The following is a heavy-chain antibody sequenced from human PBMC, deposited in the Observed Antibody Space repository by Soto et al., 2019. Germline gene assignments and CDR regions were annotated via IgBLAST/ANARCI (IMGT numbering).Heavy chain of an antibody. V-gene: IGHV1-3*01. CDR2: INAGNGNT. Sequence: ASVKVSCKASGYTFTSYAMHWVRQAPGQRLEWMGWINAGNGNTKYSQKFQGRVTITRDTSASTAYMELSSLRSEDTAVYYCARVGGSSRYYGMDVWGQGTTVTVSS. CDR3: ARVGGSSRYYGMDV. CDR1: GYTFTSYA. D-gene: IGHD2-15*01. J-gene: IGHJ6*02.